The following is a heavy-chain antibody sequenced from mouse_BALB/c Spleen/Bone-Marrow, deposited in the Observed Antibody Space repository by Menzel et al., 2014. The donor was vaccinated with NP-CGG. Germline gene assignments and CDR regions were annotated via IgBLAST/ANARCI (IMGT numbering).Heavy chain of an antibody. D-gene: IGHD1-1*01. CDR3: ARRNYYGSHYWYFDV. Sequence: QVQLQQSGAELVKPGASVKLSCKASGYTFTTYWMHWVKPRSGQGLEWIGEIDPSDSDANYNQKFKGKATLSVDKTSTTAYMQLSSLTSEDSAVYYCARRNYYGSHYWYFDVWGAGTTVTVSS. CDR1: GYTFTTYW. J-gene: IGHJ1*01. V-gene: IGHV1-69*02. CDR2: IDPSDSDA.